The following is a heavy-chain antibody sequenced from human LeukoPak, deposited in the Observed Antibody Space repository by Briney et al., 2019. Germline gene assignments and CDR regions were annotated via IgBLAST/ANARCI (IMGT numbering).Heavy chain of an antibody. CDR3: AKDGGASGYSYAFDY. D-gene: IGHD5-18*01. CDR2: ISWNSGSI. J-gene: IGHJ4*02. CDR1: GFSFDDFA. Sequence: GGSLRLSCAASGFSFDDFAMHWVRQAPGKGLEWVSGISWNSGSIGYADSVKGRFTISRDNAKNSLYLQMNSLRAEDTALYYCAKDGGASGYSYAFDYWGQGTLVTVSS. V-gene: IGHV3-9*01.